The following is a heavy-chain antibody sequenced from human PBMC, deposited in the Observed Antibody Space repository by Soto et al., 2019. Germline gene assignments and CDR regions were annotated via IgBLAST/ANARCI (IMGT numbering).Heavy chain of an antibody. CDR1: GFSFSSFA. J-gene: IGHJ4*02. CDR2: ISDDGASI. CDR3: ARENSVQAWLHHFDH. D-gene: IGHD5-18*01. Sequence: SLRLSCEASGFSFSSFAMNWVRQAPGRGLEWVSYISDDGASIYYADSLKGRFTISRDNAKNSLSLQMNNLRAEDTAVYYCARENSVQAWLHHFDHWGLGTLVTV. V-gene: IGHV3-48*03.